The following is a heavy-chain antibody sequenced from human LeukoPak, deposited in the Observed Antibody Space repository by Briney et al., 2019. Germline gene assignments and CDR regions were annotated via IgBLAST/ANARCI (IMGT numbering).Heavy chain of an antibody. CDR1: GFTFSSYA. CDR2: ISNDGSNK. Sequence: GGSLRLSCAASGFTFSSYAMHWVRQAPGKGLEWVAIISNDGSNKYYADSVKGRFTISRDNSKNTLYLQMNSLRAEDTAVYYCAREGIAAAGAWYFDLWGRGTLVTVSS. J-gene: IGHJ2*01. V-gene: IGHV3-30-3*01. D-gene: IGHD6-13*01. CDR3: AREGIAAAGAWYFDL.